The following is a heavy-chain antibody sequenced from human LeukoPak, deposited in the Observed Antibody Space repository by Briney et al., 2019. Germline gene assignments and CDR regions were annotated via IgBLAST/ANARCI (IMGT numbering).Heavy chain of an antibody. V-gene: IGHV3-13*01. CDR2: ISSSGGT. Sequence: PGGSLRLSCITSGFIFSNYDMHWVCHPTGKGLEWVAAISSSGGTYYGDSLKGRFIISREDAQSSFYLQINNLRAEDSAVYFCARAYGPGSSFAFPDYWGQGTLVTVSS. CDR1: GFIFSNYD. D-gene: IGHD3-10*01. J-gene: IGHJ4*02. CDR3: ARAYGPGSSFAFPDY.